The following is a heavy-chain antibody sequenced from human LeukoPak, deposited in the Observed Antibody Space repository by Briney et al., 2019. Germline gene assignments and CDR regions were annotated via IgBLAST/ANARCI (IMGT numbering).Heavy chain of an antibody. CDR2: ISYNSGTI. V-gene: IGHV3-48*04. Sequence: GGSLRLSCAASGFTFSSYSMNWVRQAPGKGLEWLSYISYNSGTISYADSVKGRFTDSRDDAANSLYLQMTSLRVEDTAVYYCARGRLGGHFNWMPSPPDYWGQGTLVTVSS. CDR1: GFTFSSYS. CDR3: ARGRLGGHFNWMPSPPDY. D-gene: IGHD3-9*01. J-gene: IGHJ4*02.